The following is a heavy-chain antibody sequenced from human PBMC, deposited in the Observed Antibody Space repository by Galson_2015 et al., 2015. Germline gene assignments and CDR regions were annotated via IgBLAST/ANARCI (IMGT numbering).Heavy chain of an antibody. CDR2: IWYDGSNK. J-gene: IGHJ4*02. V-gene: IGHV3-33*08. CDR1: GFTSSSYG. Sequence: SLRLSCAASGFTSSSYGMHWVRQAPGKGLEWVAVIWYDGSNKYYADSVKGRFTISRDNSKNTLYLQMNSLRAEDTAVYYCARSPDFWSGYYQGPIFDYWGQGTLVTVSS. D-gene: IGHD3-3*01. CDR3: ARSPDFWSGYYQGPIFDY.